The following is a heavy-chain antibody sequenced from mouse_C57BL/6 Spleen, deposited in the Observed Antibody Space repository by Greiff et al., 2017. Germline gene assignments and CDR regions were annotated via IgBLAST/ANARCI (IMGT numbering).Heavy chain of an antibody. V-gene: IGHV2-2*01. CDR1: GFSLTSYG. Sequence: QVQLQQSGPGLVQPSQSLSITCTVSGFSLTSYGVHWVRQSPGKGLEWLGVIWSGGNTDSNAAFISRLSISKDNSKSQVFFKMNSLQADDTAIYYCASYSNYRDYYAMDDWGQGTSVTVSS. CDR2: IWSGGNT. J-gene: IGHJ4*01. D-gene: IGHD2-5*01. CDR3: ASYSNYRDYYAMDD.